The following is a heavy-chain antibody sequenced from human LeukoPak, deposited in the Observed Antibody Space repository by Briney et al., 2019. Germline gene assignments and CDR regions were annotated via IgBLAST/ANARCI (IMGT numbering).Heavy chain of an antibody. CDR1: GFTFSSYA. Sequence: PGGSLRLSCAASGFTFSSYAMSWVRQAPGKGLEWVSAISGSGGSTYYADSVKGRFTISRDNSKNTLYLQMNSLRAEDTAVYYCAKDMAPGIAAAGLFDYWGQGTLVTVSS. CDR2: ISGSGGST. D-gene: IGHD6-13*01. J-gene: IGHJ4*02. V-gene: IGHV3-23*01. CDR3: AKDMAPGIAAAGLFDY.